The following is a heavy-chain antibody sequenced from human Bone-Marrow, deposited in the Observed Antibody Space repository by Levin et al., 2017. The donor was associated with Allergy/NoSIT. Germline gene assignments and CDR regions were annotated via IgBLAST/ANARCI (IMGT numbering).Heavy chain of an antibody. J-gene: IGHJ4*01. V-gene: IGHV4-31*03. Sequence: LRLSCTVTRASITSGGHYWNWIRQHPQTGLEWIGYIHYTGSTFYNPSLESRVVISVDTSKNQFSLRLSSMTAADTAVYYCARVSDYFDFWGHGTLVTVSS. CDR3: ARVSDYFDF. CDR2: IHYTGST. D-gene: IGHD6-19*01. CDR1: RASITSGGHY.